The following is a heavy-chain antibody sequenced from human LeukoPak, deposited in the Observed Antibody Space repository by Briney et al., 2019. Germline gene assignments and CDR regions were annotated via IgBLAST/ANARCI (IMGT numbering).Heavy chain of an antibody. J-gene: IGHJ6*02. CDR3: ARGPPHYGMDV. Sequence: GRSLRLSCAASGFTFSSYAMHWVRQAPGKGPEWVAVISYDGSNKYYADSVKGRFTISRDNSKNTLYLQMNSLRAEDTAVYYCARGPPHYGMDVWGQGTTVTVSS. V-gene: IGHV3-30-3*01. CDR2: ISYDGSNK. CDR1: GFTFSSYA.